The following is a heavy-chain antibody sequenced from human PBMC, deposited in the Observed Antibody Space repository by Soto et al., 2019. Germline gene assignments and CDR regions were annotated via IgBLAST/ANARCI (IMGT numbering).Heavy chain of an antibody. J-gene: IGHJ5*02. Sequence: ASVKVSCKASGYTFTTYYLHWVRQAPGQGLEWMGIINPSGGSTNYAQKFQGRVTMTRDTSTTTVYMELSSLRSEDTAVYYCTRDQRTSWFDPWGQGILVTVSS. CDR1: GYTFTTYY. V-gene: IGHV1-46*01. D-gene: IGHD1-7*01. CDR2: INPSGGST. CDR3: TRDQRTSWFDP.